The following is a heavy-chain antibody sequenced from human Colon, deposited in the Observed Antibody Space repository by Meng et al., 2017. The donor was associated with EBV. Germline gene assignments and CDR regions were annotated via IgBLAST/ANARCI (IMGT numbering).Heavy chain of an antibody. J-gene: IGHJ5*02. CDR1: GHTFTNYY. Sequence: QARLVQSGSELKNPGASVKVSCKASGHTFTNYYMHWVRQAPGQGLEWMGVINPSGGSTNYAQKFQGRVTMTSNTSTTTVYMDLSSLRSEDTAVYYCARVSKGGSYRFDPWGQGTLVTVSS. D-gene: IGHD1-26*01. V-gene: IGHV1-46*03. CDR2: INPSGGST. CDR3: ARVSKGGSYRFDP.